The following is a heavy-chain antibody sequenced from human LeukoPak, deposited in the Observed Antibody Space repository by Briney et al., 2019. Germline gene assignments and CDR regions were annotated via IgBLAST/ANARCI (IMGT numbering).Heavy chain of an antibody. CDR1: GFTFSSYN. CDR3: ARAKRNAFDI. J-gene: IGHJ3*02. CDR2: ISSSSSII. V-gene: IGHV3-48*01. Sequence: GGSLRLSCAASGFTFSSYNMNWVRQAPGKGLEWISYISSSSSIIYYADSVKGRLTISRDNAQNSLYLQMNSLRAEDTAVYYCARAKRNAFDIWGQGTMVTVSS.